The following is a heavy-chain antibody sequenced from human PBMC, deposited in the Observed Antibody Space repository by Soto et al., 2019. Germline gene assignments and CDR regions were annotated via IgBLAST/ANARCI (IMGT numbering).Heavy chain of an antibody. Sequence: EVQLVESGGGLVQPGGSLKLSCAASGFTFSDSTMHWVRQASGKGREWVGRIRNKANSYATAYAASGKGRFTVSSDDSKNTAYLQMNGLKTEDTAVYYCTSSFVVVTAIAASWGQGTLVTVSS. D-gene: IGHD2-21*02. J-gene: IGHJ5*02. V-gene: IGHV3-73*02. CDR3: TSSFVVVTAIAAS. CDR1: GFTFSDST. CDR2: IRNKANSYAT.